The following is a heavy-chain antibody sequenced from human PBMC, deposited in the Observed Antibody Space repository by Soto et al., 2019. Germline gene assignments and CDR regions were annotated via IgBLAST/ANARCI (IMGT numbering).Heavy chain of an antibody. Sequence: PSDTLSLTCPVYGWSFSGYYWNWIRHPPGKGLEWVGEIIQSESTNYIQSLKSRVTISVDTANTHFSLKLSSVTAGDTSVYYCVRGLNPYNGNYDRRSRGNWFEPWGQGTLVTVSS. CDR1: GWSFSGYY. D-gene: IGHD1-7*01. V-gene: IGHV4-34*01. CDR2: IIQSEST. J-gene: IGHJ5*02. CDR3: VRGLNPYNGNYDRRSRGNWFEP.